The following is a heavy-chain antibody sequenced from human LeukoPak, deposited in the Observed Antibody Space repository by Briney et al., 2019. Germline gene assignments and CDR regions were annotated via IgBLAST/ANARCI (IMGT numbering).Heavy chain of an antibody. CDR2: IIDSGYST. CDR3: ARVGYCSSTSCYRGSSDH. Sequence: GGSLRLSCAASGFTFSSYAMTWVRQAPGRGLEWVSDIIDSGYSTNYADSVKGRFTISRDNSKNTLYLQMNSLRGEDTAVYYCARVGYCSSTSCYRGSSDHWGQGTLVTVSS. J-gene: IGHJ4*02. CDR1: GFTFSSYA. V-gene: IGHV3-23*01. D-gene: IGHD2-2*01.